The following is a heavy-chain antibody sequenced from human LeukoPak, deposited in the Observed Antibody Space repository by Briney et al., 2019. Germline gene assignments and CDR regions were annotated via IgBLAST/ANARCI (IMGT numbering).Heavy chain of an antibody. CDR3: TTVGYSIYYYYYYGMDV. CDR1: GFTFSNAW. J-gene: IGHJ6*02. Sequence: GGPLRLSCAASGFTFSNAWMSWVRQAPGKGLEGVGRIESKTDGGTTDYAAPVKGRFTISRDDSKNTLYLQMNSLKTEDTAVYYCTTVGYSIYYYYYYGMDVWGQGTTVTVSS. V-gene: IGHV3-15*04. CDR2: IESKTDGGTT. D-gene: IGHD6-13*01.